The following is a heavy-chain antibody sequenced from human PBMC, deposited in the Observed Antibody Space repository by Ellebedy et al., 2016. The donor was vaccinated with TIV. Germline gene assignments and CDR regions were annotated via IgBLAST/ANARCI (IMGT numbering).Heavy chain of an antibody. CDR2: IYADDSDT. CDR1: GYNFTKYW. J-gene: IGHJ4*02. V-gene: IGHV5-51*01. Sequence: GESLKISCKGSGYNFTKYWIGWVRQMPGKGLEWMGMIYADDSDTRYSPSFQGQVTISADKSINTAYLQWRSLKASDTAIYYCARHELGENAAFDYWGQGTLVTVSS. D-gene: IGHD3-16*01. CDR3: ARHELGENAAFDY.